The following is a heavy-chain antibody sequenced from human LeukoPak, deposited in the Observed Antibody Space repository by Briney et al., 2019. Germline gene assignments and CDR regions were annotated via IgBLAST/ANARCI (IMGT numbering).Heavy chain of an antibody. CDR2: TYYGSKWYN. CDR3: ARDQAGLDY. Sequence: SQTLSLTCAISGDSVSSNSAAWNWIGQSPSRGFEGRGRTYYGSKWYNDYAVSVESRITIRPDTSKNQFSLQLNSMTPEDTAVYYCARDQAGLDYWGQGTLVTVSS. J-gene: IGHJ4*02. V-gene: IGHV6-1*01. D-gene: IGHD6-19*01. CDR1: GDSVSSNSAA.